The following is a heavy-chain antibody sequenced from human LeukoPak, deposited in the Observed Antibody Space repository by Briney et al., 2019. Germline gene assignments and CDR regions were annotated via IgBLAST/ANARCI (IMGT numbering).Heavy chain of an antibody. J-gene: IGHJ6*02. CDR2: IYSGGST. V-gene: IGHV3-53*01. Sequence: PGGSLRLSCAASGFTVSSNYMSWVRQAPGKGLEWVSVIYSGGSTYYADSVKGRFTISRDNSKNTLYLQMNSLRAEGTAVYYCARQNAMRDYSSGWYYYYYGMDVWGQGTTVTVSS. D-gene: IGHD6-19*01. CDR3: ARQNAMRDYSSGWYYYYYGMDV. CDR1: GFTVSSNY.